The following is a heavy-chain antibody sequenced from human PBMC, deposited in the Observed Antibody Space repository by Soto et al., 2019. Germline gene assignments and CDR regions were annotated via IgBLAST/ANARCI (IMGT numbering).Heavy chain of an antibody. Sequence: VGSLRLSCAASGFTFSSYGMHWVRQAPGKGLEWVSVISYDGSNKYYADSVKGRFTISRDNFKNTLYLQMNSLRAEDTAVYYCAKDWGEGGSYDYYYYGMDVWGQGTTVTVSS. CDR3: AKDWGEGGSYDYYYYGMDV. V-gene: IGHV3-30*18. D-gene: IGHD1-26*01. CDR2: ISYDGSNK. CDR1: GFTFSSYG. J-gene: IGHJ6*02.